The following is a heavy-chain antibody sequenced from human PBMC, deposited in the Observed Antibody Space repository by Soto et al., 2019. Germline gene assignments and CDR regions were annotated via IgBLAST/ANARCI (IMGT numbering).Heavy chain of an antibody. D-gene: IGHD4-17*01. CDR1: GDSISSGYY. CDR2: IYHTGTT. Sequence: SETLSLTCAVSGDSISSGYYWAWIRQSPGKGLEWIGSIYHTGTTYYNPSLKSRVTISVDTSKNQFSLKLSSVTAADTAVYYCARVLTTVVTRAYYYGMDVWGQGTTVTVSS. CDR3: ARVLTTVVTRAYYYGMDV. V-gene: IGHV4-38-2*01. J-gene: IGHJ6*02.